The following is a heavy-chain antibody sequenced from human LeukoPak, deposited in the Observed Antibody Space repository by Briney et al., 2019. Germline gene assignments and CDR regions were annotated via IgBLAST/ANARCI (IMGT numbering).Heavy chain of an antibody. CDR3: ALYYYDSSDYYEPFDY. Sequence: PSETLSLTCTVSGGSISSSSYYWGWIRQPPGKGLEWIGSIYYSGSTYYNPSLKSRVTISVDTSKNQFSLRLTSVTAADTAVYYCALYYYDSSDYYEPFDYWGQGTLVTVSS. J-gene: IGHJ4*02. V-gene: IGHV4-39*07. CDR2: IYYSGST. D-gene: IGHD3-22*01. CDR1: GGSISSSSYY.